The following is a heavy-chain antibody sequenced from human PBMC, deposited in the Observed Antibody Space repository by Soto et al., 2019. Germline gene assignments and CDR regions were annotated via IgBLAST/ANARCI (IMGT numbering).Heavy chain of an antibody. V-gene: IGHV3-53*02. D-gene: IGHD2-15*01. Sequence: EVQLVETGGGLIQPGGSLRLSCAASGFTVSSNYMSWVRQAPGKGLEWVSVIYSGDSTYYADSVKGRFTISRDNSKNTLYLQMNSLRAEDTAVYYCAREGGDCSGCSCYSDYWGQGTLVTVSS. J-gene: IGHJ4*02. CDR1: GFTVSSNY. CDR3: AREGGDCSGCSCYSDY. CDR2: IYSGDST.